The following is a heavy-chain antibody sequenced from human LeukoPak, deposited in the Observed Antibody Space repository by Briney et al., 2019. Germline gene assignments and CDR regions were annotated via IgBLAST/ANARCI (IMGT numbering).Heavy chain of an antibody. CDR2: ISYDGSNK. CDR3: AKHRSSGSSLIGWFDP. V-gene: IGHV3-30*18. Sequence: GGSLRLSCAASGFTFSSYGMHWVRQAPGKGLEWVAVISYDGSNKYYADSVKGRFTISRDNSKNTLYLQMNSLRAEDTAVYYCAKHRSSGSSLIGWFDPWGQGILVTVSS. CDR1: GFTFSSYG. J-gene: IGHJ5*02. D-gene: IGHD3-10*01.